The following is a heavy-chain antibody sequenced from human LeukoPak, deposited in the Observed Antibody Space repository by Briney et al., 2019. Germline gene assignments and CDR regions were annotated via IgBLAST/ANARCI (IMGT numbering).Heavy chain of an antibody. CDR2: MNPNSGNT. CDR1: GYTFTNYV. CDR3: ARTYPKYYDVWSGYYRHYMDV. D-gene: IGHD3-3*01. Sequence: VASVKVSCKASGYTFTNYVINWVRQATGQGLEWMGWMNPNSGNTGYAQKFQGRVTITRNTSISTAYMELSSLRSEDTALYYCARTYPKYYDVWSGYYRHYMDVWGKGTTVTVSS. J-gene: IGHJ6*03. V-gene: IGHV1-8*03.